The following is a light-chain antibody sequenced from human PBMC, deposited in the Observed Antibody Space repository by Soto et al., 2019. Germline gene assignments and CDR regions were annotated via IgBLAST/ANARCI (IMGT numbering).Light chain of an antibody. CDR2: EFS. CDR3: SSYTSSSTLRV. Sequence: QSVLTQPASVSGSPGQSITISCTGTSSDVGGYNYGSWYQQHPGKAPKLMIYEFSNRPSGVSNRFSGSKSGNTASLTISGLQAEAEADYYCSSYTSSSTLRVFGRGTKVTVL. J-gene: IGLJ2*01. CDR1: SSDVGGYNY. V-gene: IGLV2-14*01.